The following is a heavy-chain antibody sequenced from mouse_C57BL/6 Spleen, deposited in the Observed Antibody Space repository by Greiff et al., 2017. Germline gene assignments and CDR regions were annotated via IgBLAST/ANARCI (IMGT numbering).Heavy chain of an antibody. J-gene: IGHJ3*01. CDR1: GYTFTDYY. V-gene: IGHV1-76*01. CDR2: IYPGSGNT. D-gene: IGHD1-1*01. Sequence: VQLQQSGAELVRPGASVKLSCKASGYTFTDYYINWVKQRPGQGLEWIARIYPGSGNTYYNEKFKGKATLTAEQSSSTAYMQLSSLTSEDSAVYFCARGEVYGSSYWFAYWGQGTLVTVSA. CDR3: ARGEVYGSSYWFAY.